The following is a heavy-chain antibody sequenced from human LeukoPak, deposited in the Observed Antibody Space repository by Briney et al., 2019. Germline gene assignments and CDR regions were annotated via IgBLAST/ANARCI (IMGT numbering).Heavy chain of an antibody. CDR3: TTVQSYYYDSSGYYIIDY. J-gene: IGHJ4*02. D-gene: IGHD3-22*01. CDR2: ISSIRNYI. Sequence: GGSLRLSCAASKFTFSDYSMSWVRQVPGKGLEWVSSISSIRNYIYYADSVKGRFTVSRDNAKNSLYLQMNSLKTEDTAAYYCTTVQSYYYDSSGYYIIDYWGQGTLVTVSS. CDR1: KFTFSDYS. V-gene: IGHV3-21*03.